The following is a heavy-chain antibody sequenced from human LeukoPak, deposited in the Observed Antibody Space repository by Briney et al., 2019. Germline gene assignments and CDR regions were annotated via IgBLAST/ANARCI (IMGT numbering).Heavy chain of an antibody. CDR1: GGTFSSYA. J-gene: IGHJ6*03. V-gene: IGHV1-69*13. CDR2: IIPIFGTA. CDR3: ARGTHSSWTTYYYYYMDV. D-gene: IGHD6-13*01. Sequence: ASVKVSCKASGGTFSSYAISWVRQAPGQGLEWMGGIIPIFGTANYAQKFQGRVTITADESTSTAYMELSSLRSEDTAVYYCARGTHSSWTTYYYYYMDVWGKGTTVTISS.